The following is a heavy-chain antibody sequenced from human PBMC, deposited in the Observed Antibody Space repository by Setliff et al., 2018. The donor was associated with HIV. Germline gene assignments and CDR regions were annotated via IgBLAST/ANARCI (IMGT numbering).Heavy chain of an antibody. J-gene: IGHJ5*02. CDR1: GGSISSGNYY. Sequence: SETLSLTCTVSGGSISSGNYYWSWIRQHPGKGLEWIGYIYYSGSTYYNPSLKSRVTMSVDTSRNQFSLKLSSVTAADTAVYYCAREGARHYGSGRYHSWFDPWGQGTQGTVPQ. CDR3: AREGARHYGSGRYHSWFDP. V-gene: IGHV4-31*03. D-gene: IGHD3-10*01. CDR2: IYYSGST.